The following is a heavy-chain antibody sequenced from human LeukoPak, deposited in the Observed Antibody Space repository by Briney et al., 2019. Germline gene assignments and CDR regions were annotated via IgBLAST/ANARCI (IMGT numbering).Heavy chain of an antibody. J-gene: IGHJ4*02. Sequence: SWVRQAPGQGLEWMGGSFSILGTASYAQKFQGRVTITADESTNTAYMELSSLRSEDTAVYYCAREEGGKGTFDYWGQGTLVTVSS. CDR2: SFSILGTA. V-gene: IGHV1-69*01. CDR3: AREEGGKGTFDY. D-gene: IGHD4-23*01.